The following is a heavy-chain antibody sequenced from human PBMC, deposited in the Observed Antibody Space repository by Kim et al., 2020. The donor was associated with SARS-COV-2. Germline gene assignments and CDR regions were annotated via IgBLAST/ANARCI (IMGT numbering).Heavy chain of an antibody. CDR3: AKGVAAAGYY. D-gene: IGHD6-13*01. V-gene: IGHV3-23*01. CDR2: GST. Sequence: GSTSTADSVKGRFTLSRDHSQNPLYLQLNRLRAEDTAVYFCAKGVAAAGYYWVQGTLVTVSS. J-gene: IGHJ4*02.